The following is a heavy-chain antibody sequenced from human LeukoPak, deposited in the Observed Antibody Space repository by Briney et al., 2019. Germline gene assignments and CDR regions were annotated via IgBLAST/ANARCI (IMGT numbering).Heavy chain of an antibody. V-gene: IGHV3-9*01. CDR2: ISWNSGSI. D-gene: IGHD3-10*01. CDR3: ARGTRGYYYYYMDV. CDR1: GFTFDDYA. J-gene: IGHJ6*03. Sequence: PGGSLRLSCAASGFTFDDYATHWVRQAPGKGLEWVSGISWNSGSIGYADSVKGRFTISRDNAKNSLYLQMNSLRAEDTALYYCARGTRGYYYYYMDVWGKGTTVTVSS.